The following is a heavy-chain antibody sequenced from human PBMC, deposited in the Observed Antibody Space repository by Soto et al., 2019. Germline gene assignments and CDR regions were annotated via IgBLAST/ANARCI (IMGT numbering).Heavy chain of an antibody. CDR3: AKDRPLYGGPLDY. V-gene: IGHV3-30*18. J-gene: IGHJ4*02. CDR1: GFTFSGYG. CDR2: ISFDGNNE. D-gene: IGHD4-17*01. Sequence: QVQLVESGGGVVQPGRSLRLSCAASGFTFSGYGMHWVRQAPGKGLEWVAIISFDGNNEYYTDSVKGRFTISRDNSKNTLYLQMNSLRPEDTGVYYCAKDRPLYGGPLDYWRQGTLVTVSS.